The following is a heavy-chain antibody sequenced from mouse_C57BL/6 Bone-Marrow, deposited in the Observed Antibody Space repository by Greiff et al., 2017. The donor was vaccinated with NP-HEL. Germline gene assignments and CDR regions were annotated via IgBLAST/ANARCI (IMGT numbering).Heavy chain of an antibody. CDR1: GFNIKDDY. CDR2: IDPENGDT. J-gene: IGHJ1*03. V-gene: IGHV14-4*01. CDR3: TCSSPYWYFDV. Sequence: VQLQESGAELVRPGASVKLSCTASGFNIKDDYMHWVKQRPEQGLEWIGWIDPENGDTEYASKFQGKATITADTSSNTAYLQLSSLTSEDTAVYYCTCSSPYWYFDVWGTGTTVTVSS. D-gene: IGHD1-1*01.